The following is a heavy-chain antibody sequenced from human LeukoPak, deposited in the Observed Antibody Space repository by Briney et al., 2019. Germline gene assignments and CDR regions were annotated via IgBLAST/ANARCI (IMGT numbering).Heavy chain of an antibody. D-gene: IGHD6-25*01. CDR1: GYTFTSYG. V-gene: IGHV1-18*01. CDR3: ASRSKQRRAFDI. J-gene: IGHJ3*02. Sequence: ASVKVSCKASGYTFTSYGISWVRQAPGQGLEWMGWTSAYNGNTNYAQKLQGRVTMTTDTSTSTAYMELRSLRSDDTAVYYCASRSKQRRAFDIWGQGTTVTVSS. CDR2: TSAYNGNT.